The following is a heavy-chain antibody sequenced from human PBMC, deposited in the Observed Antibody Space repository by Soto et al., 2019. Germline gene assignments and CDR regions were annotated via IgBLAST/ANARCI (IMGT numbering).Heavy chain of an antibody. CDR3: ARELEYCSNGVCYPYFDS. CDR1: GFSFRSYS. D-gene: IGHD2-8*01. V-gene: IGHV3-48*04. Sequence: EVQLEESGGGLVQPGGSLRLSCAASGFSFRSYSMNWVCQAPGKGLEWLSDISSSSYTIYYADSVKGRFTISRDNAKNSLYLQMDSLRAEDTAVYYCARELEYCSNGVCYPYFDSWGQGTLVTVSS. J-gene: IGHJ4*02. CDR2: ISSSSYTI.